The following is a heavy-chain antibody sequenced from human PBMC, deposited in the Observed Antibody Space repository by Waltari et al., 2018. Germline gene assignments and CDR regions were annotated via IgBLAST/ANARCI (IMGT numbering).Heavy chain of an antibody. V-gene: IGHV3-21*01. CDR2: ISSTSYI. CDR3: ARENSGWNSFDS. J-gene: IGHJ4*02. CDR1: VFTFTIDG. D-gene: IGHD6-19*01. Sequence: EVQLVESGGGLVKPGGSLGVSCAASVFTFTIDGVRWVRQAPGKGVEWVSSISSTSYIYYSASVKGRFTISRDNAKNSLDLQMNSLRVEDTALYYCARENSGWNSFDSWGQGIPVTVSS.